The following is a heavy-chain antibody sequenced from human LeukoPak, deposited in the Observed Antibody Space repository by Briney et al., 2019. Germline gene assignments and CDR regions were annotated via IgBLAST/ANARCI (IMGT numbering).Heavy chain of an antibody. D-gene: IGHD3-22*01. CDR2: FDPEDGET. V-gene: IGHV1-24*01. J-gene: IGHJ4*02. CDR1: GYTLTELS. CDR3: ASYDSSGYNPFFDY. Sequence: APVKVSCKVSGYTLTELSMHWVRQAPGKGLEWMGGFDPEDGETIYAQKFQGRVTMTEDTSTDTAYMELSSLRSEDTAVYYCASYDSSGYNPFFDYWGQGTLVTVSS.